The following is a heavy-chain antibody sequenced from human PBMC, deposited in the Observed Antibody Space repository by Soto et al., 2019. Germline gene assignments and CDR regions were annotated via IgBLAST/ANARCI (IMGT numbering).Heavy chain of an antibody. J-gene: IGHJ5*01. V-gene: IGHV1-8*01. CDR2: MNPNSGNT. Sequence: QVQLVQSGAEVKTPGASVKVSCKASGYTFATYDINWVRQAPGQGLEWMGWMNPNSGNTGYAQKFQGRLTMTRDTALSVAHMELSSLRNAATAVYYCARSDGYNFNWLDSWGQGTLVTVSA. D-gene: IGHD2-21*01. CDR1: GYTFATYD. CDR3: ARSDGYNFNWLDS.